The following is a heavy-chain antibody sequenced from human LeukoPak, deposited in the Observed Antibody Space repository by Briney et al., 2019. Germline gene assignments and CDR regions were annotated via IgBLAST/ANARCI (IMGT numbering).Heavy chain of an antibody. CDR3: AKAHSTDYYFFYYFDY. J-gene: IGHJ4*02. CDR1: GFTFSSYA. CDR2: ISGSGGST. Sequence: PGGSLRLSCAASGFTFSSYAMSWVRQAPGKGLEWVSAISGSGGSTYYADSVKGRFTISRDNSKNTLYLQMNSLRAEDTAVYYCAKAHSTDYYFFYYFDYWGQGTLVTVSS. V-gene: IGHV3-23*01. D-gene: IGHD2-21*02.